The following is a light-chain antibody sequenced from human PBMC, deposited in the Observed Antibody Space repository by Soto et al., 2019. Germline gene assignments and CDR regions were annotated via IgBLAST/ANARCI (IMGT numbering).Light chain of an antibody. CDR3: QQYET. CDR1: QSVSSSY. CDR2: GAS. J-gene: IGKJ1*01. Sequence: IVVTQSPCTLSLSPGERATLSCRASQSVSSSYLAWYQQKPGQAPRLLIYGASSRATGIPDRFSGSGSGTDFTLTISRLEPEDFAVYYCQQYETFGQGTKVDIK. V-gene: IGKV3-20*01.